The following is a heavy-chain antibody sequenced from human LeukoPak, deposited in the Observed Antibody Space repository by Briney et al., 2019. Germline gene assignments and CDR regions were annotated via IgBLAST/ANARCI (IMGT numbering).Heavy chain of an antibody. CDR1: GFTFSSYE. V-gene: IGHV3-48*03. CDR3: ASTIVVVAAAMDY. Sequence: PGGSLRLSCAASGFTFSSYEMNWVRQAPGKGLEWVSYISSSGSTIYYADSVKGRFTISRDNAKNSLYLQMNSLRAEDTAVYYCASTIVVVAAAMDYWGQGTLVTVSS. J-gene: IGHJ4*02. CDR2: ISSSGSTI. D-gene: IGHD2-2*01.